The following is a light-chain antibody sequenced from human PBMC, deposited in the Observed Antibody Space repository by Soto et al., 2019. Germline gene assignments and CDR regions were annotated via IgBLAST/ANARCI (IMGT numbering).Light chain of an antibody. V-gene: IGKV1-5*01. CDR3: QQYTRYPYT. J-gene: IGKJ2*01. CDR2: DAS. CDR1: QSLDKW. Sequence: DIQMTQSPSTLSASVGDRVSISCRASQSLDKWLAWYQQKPGEAPKLLVSDASNLESGVSSRFTGSGSGTEFTLTISSLQPDDFATYYGQQYTRYPYTFGQGTKLEIK.